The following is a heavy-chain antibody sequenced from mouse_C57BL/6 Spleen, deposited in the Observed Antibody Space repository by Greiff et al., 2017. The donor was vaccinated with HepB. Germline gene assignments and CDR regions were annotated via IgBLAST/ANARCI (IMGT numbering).Heavy chain of an antibody. V-gene: IGHV7-3*01. D-gene: IGHD2-4*01. CDR3: ATLYYDSHWYFDV. Sequence: EVMLVESGGGLVQPGGSLSLSCAASGFTFTDYYMSWVRQPPGKALEWLGFIRNKANGYTTEYSASVKGRFTISRDNSQSILYRQMNALRAEDSSTYYCATLYYDSHWYFDVWGTGTTVTVSS. CDR2: IRNKANGYTT. CDR1: GFTFTDYY. J-gene: IGHJ1*03.